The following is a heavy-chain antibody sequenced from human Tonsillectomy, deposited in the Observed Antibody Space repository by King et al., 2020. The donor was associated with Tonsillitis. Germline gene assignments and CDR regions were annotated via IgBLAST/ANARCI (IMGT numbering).Heavy chain of an antibody. CDR3: AGGVPRLDDYNYNYYYDMDV. D-gene: IGHD5-24*01. CDR2: IIPIFGTP. Sequence: QLVQSGAEVKKPGSSVKVSCKASGGTFNTYTITWVRQAPGQGLEWMGGIIPIFGTPNYAQKFQGRVTITADESMSTAYMELRSLRSEDTAVYYCAGGVPRLDDYNYNYYYDMDVWGQGTTVTVSS. J-gene: IGHJ6*02. CDR1: GGTFNTYT. V-gene: IGHV1-69*01.